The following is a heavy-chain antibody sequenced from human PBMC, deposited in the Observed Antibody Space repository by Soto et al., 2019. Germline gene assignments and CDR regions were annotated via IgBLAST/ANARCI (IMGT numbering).Heavy chain of an antibody. D-gene: IGHD3-22*01. J-gene: IGHJ4*02. CDR3: AKDLSSLGWLALGAPFDS. CDR2: ISANGRNA. V-gene: IGHV3-23*01. Sequence: EVHLLESGGDVVQPGRSLRLSCAASGFTFSNYAMNWIRQAPGKGLEWLSSISANGRNAYYADSVKGRFTISRDRYKNTLYLQLDRLSVDDTAIYFCAKDLSSLGWLALGAPFDSWGQGTLVTVSS. CDR1: GFTFSNYA.